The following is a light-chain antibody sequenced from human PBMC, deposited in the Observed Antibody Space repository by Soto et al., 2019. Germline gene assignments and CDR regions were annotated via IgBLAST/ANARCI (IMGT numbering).Light chain of an antibody. CDR2: EID. V-gene: IGLV2-23*02. J-gene: IGLJ2*01. CDR3: CSSAARV. Sequence: LVFWYHQHPGVVPKLIIYEIDRRPSGVSDRFSGSKSGNTASLTISGLQSEDEADYYCCSSAARVFGGGTKVTVL. CDR1: L.